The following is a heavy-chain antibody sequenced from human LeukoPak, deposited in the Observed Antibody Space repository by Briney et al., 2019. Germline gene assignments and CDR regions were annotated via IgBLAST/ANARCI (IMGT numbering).Heavy chain of an antibody. J-gene: IGHJ4*02. V-gene: IGHV3-21*01. D-gene: IGHD1-26*01. CDR2: ISSSSTYI. CDR3: ARGVGATPAFFDY. CDR1: GFTFSSYT. Sequence: GGSLRLSCSASGFTFSSYTINWVRQAPGKGLEWVSSISSSSTYIYYADSMKGRITVSRDNAKNSLFLQMNSLRAEDAAVYYCARGVGATPAFFDYWGQGTPVTVSS.